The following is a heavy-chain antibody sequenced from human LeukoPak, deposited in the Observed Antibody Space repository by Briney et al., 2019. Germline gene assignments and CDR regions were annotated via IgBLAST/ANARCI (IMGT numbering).Heavy chain of an antibody. CDR1: GGSISSVNYY. Sequence: SETLSLTCSVSGGSISSVNYYWSWIRQPPGKGLEWIGYIYYSGSTYYNPSLKSRVTISVDTSKNQFSLKLSSVTAADTAVYYCARDWQDDGLGNWFDPWGQGTLVTVSS. J-gene: IGHJ5*02. CDR3: ARDWQDDGLGNWFDP. CDR2: IYYSGST. D-gene: IGHD6-19*01. V-gene: IGHV4-61*01.